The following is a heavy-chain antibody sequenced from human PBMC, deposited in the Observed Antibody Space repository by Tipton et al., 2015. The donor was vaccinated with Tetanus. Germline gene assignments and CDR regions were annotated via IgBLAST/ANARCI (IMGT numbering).Heavy chain of an antibody. CDR3: AKDRGYCTAGSCYGMDV. Sequence: SLRLSCAASGFTFSNYAMSWVRQAPGKGLEWVSGVSGSGGGTNHADSVKGRFTLSRDNSKNTVYLQMYSLRAEDTAVYFCAKDRGYCTAGSCYGMDVWGQGTPVTVSS. V-gene: IGHV3-23*01. CDR1: GFTFSNYA. CDR2: VSGSGGGT. D-gene: IGHD2-8*02. J-gene: IGHJ6*02.